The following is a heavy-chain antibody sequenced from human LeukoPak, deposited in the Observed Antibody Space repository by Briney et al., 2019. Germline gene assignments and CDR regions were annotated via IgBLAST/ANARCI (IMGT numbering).Heavy chain of an antibody. CDR3: ARDPRVGATTFDY. Sequence: PGGSLRLSCAASGFTFSSYGMSWVRQAPGKGLEWVSYISSSSSTIYYADSVKGRFTISRDNAKNSLYLQMNSLRAEDTAVYYCARDPRVGATTFDYWGQGTLVTVSS. D-gene: IGHD1-26*01. CDR2: ISSSSSTI. V-gene: IGHV3-48*01. CDR1: GFTFSSYG. J-gene: IGHJ4*02.